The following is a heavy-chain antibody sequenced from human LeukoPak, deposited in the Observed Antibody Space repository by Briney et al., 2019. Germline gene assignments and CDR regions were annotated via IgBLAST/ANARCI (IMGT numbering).Heavy chain of an antibody. Sequence: ASVKVSCKTSGYTFPSYDINWVRPATGQGLEWMGWMNPNSGNTGYAQKFQGRVTITRNTSITTAYMDLTSLRSEDTAVYFCARGPKWSGSYYYFDFWGQGTLVTVSS. CDR3: ARGPKWSGSYYYFDF. V-gene: IGHV1-8*01. CDR2: MNPNSGNT. CDR1: GYTFPSYD. J-gene: IGHJ4*02. D-gene: IGHD1-26*01.